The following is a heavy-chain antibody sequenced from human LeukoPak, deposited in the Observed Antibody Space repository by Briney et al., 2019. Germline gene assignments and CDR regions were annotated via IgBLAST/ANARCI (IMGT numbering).Heavy chain of an antibody. Sequence: ASVKVSCKVSGYTLTELSMHWVRQAPGKGLEWMGGFDPEDGEIIYAQKFQGRVTMTEDTSTDTAYMELSSLRSEDTAVYYCATSSYYVSYFDDWGQGTLVTVSS. CDR3: ATSSYYVSYFDD. CDR1: GYTLTELS. J-gene: IGHJ4*02. V-gene: IGHV1-24*01. D-gene: IGHD3-10*02. CDR2: FDPEDGEI.